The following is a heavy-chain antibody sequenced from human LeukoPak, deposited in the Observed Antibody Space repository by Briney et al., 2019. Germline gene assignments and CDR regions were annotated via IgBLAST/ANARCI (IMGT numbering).Heavy chain of an antibody. V-gene: IGHV3-23*01. CDR1: GFTFSSYA. J-gene: IGHJ6*02. Sequence: GSLRLSCAASGFTFSSYAMNWVRQAPGKGLEWVSGISGSGDRTYYADSVKGRFTISRDNSKNTLYLQMNSLRAEDTAVYFCAKDTDIYYYYYDMDVWGQGTTVTVSS. D-gene: IGHD3-9*01. CDR2: ISGSGDRT. CDR3: AKDTDIYYYYYDMDV.